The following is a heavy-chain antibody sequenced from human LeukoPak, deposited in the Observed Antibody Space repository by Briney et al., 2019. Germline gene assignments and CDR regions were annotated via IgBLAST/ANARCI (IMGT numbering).Heavy chain of an antibody. CDR1: GYRFISNY. CDR3: AREGSYCVGGDCYSFDF. V-gene: IGHV1-2*02. CDR2: MRPGNGNT. J-gene: IGHJ4*02. D-gene: IGHD2-21*02. Sequence: ASVKVSCKASGYRFISNYIQWVRQAPGLGPEWMGWMRPGNGNTRYAEKFQGRVTMTRDTSINTAYMDLNSLRSDDTAVYYCAREGSYCVGGDCYSFDFWGQGTLITVSS.